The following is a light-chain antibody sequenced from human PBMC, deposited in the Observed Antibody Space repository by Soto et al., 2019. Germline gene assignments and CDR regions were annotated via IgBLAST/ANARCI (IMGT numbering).Light chain of an antibody. J-gene: IGKJ2*01. CDR1: QSVSST. CDR3: QQYNTWPPPYT. V-gene: IGKV3-15*01. Sequence: EIVMTQSPATLSVSPGERATLSCRASQSVSSTLAWYQQKPGQAHRLLIYGASYRATGIPASCSGSGSGTEFTLTISSLQSEDFAVYYCQQYNTWPPPYTFGQGTKLEIK. CDR2: GAS.